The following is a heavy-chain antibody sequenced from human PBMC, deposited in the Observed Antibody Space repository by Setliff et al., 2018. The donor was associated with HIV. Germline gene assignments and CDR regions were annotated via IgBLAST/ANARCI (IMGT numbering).Heavy chain of an antibody. D-gene: IGHD1-26*01. V-gene: IGHV4-34*01. CDR1: GGPFSGYF. Sequence: PSETLSLTCGVFGGPFSGYFWSWIRQSPGKGLEWIGEINFSGTTNYNPSLKSRVTISIDTSKEWFSLNLTSVTAADTAVYYCARGLVGATTLAMFDYWGHGTLVTVSS. CDR2: INFSGTT. J-gene: IGHJ4*01. CDR3: ARGLVGATTLAMFDY.